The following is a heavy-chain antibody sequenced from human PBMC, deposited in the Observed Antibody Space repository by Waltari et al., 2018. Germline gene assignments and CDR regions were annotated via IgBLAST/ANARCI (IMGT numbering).Heavy chain of an antibody. J-gene: IGHJ6*02. V-gene: IGHV4-34*01. CDR3: ARGETVMLLHYYYYGMDV. CDR2: INHSGST. Sequence: QVQLQQWGAGLLKPSETLSLTCAVYGGSFSGFYWSWIRQPPGKGLEWIGEINHSGSTKHNPSLKSRVTISLDTSKNQFSLKLSSVTAADTAVYYCARGETVMLLHYYYYGMDVWGQGTTVTVSS. CDR1: GGSFSGFY. D-gene: IGHD3-16*01.